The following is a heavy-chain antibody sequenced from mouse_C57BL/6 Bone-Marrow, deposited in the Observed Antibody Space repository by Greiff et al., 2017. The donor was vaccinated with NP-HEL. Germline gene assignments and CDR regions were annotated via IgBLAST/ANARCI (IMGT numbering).Heavy chain of an antibody. CDR2: ILPGGGST. D-gene: IGHD2-4*01. CDR1: GYTFTGYW. Sequence: HVQLQQSGAELMKPGASVKLSCKATGYTFTGYWIEWVKQRPGHGLEWIGEILPGGGSTNYNEKFKGKATFTADTSSNTAYMQLSSLTTEDSAIYYCTREPHDYAFDYWGQGTTLTVSS. CDR3: TREPHDYAFDY. J-gene: IGHJ2*01. V-gene: IGHV1-9*01.